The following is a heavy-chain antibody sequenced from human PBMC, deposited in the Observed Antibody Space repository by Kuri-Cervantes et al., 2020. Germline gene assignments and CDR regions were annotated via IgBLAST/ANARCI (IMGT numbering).Heavy chain of an antibody. Sequence: GGSLRLSCAASGFTFSSYGMHWVRQAPGKGLEWVAVISYDGSNKYYADSVKGRFTISRDNSKNTLYLQMNSLRAEDTAVYYCARGTFEGYDFWSGYYPFDYWGQGTLVTVSS. CDR1: GFTFSSYG. CDR2: ISYDGSNK. CDR3: ARGTFEGYDFWSGYYPFDY. V-gene: IGHV3-30*03. D-gene: IGHD3-3*01. J-gene: IGHJ4*02.